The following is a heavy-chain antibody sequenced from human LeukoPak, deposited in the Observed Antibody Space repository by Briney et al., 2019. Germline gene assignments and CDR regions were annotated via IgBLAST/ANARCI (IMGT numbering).Heavy chain of an antibody. J-gene: IGHJ4*02. CDR1: GYSISSGYY. Sequence: SETLSLTCAVSGYSISSGYYWGWIRQPPGKGLEWIGSIYHSGSTYYNPSLKSRVTISVDTSKNQFSLKLSSVTAADTAVYYCARHRTTKEMATIRGYLDYWGQGTLVTVSS. CDR2: IYHSGST. D-gene: IGHD5-24*01. CDR3: ARHRTTKEMATIRGYLDY. V-gene: IGHV4-38-2*01.